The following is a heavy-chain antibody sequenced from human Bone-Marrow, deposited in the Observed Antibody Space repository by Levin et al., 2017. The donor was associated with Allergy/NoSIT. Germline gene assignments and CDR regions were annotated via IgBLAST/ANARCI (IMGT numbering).Heavy chain of an antibody. J-gene: IGHJ4*02. V-gene: IGHV3-21*01. CDR1: GFTFSSYS. Sequence: GESLKISCAASGFTFSSYSMNWVRQAPGKGLEWVSSISSSSSYIYYADSVKGRFTISRDNAKNSLYLQMNSLRAEDTAGYFCARAAYYRDTKEGFDYWGQGTLVTVSS. CDR3: ARAAYYRDTKEGFDY. CDR2: ISSSSSYI. D-gene: IGHD3-22*01.